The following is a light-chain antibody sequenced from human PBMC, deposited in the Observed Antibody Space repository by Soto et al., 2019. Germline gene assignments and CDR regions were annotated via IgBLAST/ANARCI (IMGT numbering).Light chain of an antibody. CDR1: SSDVGGYNY. CDR2: EVT. CDR3: SSYAGSKIVI. J-gene: IGLJ2*01. V-gene: IGLV2-8*01. Sequence: QSVPTQPPSASGSPGQSVTISCTGTSSDVGGYNYVSWYQQHPGKAPRLMISEVTKRTSGVPDRFSGSKSGNTASLTVSGLQAEDEADYYCSSYAGSKIVIFGGGTKLTVL.